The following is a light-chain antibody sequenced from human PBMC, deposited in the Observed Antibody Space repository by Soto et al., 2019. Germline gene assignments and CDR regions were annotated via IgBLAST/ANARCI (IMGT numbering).Light chain of an antibody. CDR3: CSYAGTSTFDVI. V-gene: IGLV2-11*01. CDR2: DVS. Sequence: QSVLTQPRSVSGSPGQSVTISCTGTSSDVGGYKFVSWYRHHPGKAPKLMLYDVSERPSGVPDRFSGSKSGSTASLIISGLQAEDEADYYCCSYAGTSTFDVIFGGGTKVTVL. CDR1: SSDVGGYKF. J-gene: IGLJ2*01.